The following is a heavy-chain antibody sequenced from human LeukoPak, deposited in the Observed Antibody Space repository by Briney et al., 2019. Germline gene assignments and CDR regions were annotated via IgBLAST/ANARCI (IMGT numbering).Heavy chain of an antibody. Sequence: VASVKVSCKASGYTFTSYGISWVRQAPGQGLEWMGWISAYNGNTNYAQKLQGRVTMTTDTSTSTAYMELSSLRSEDTAIYYCASPVKYYDTWSGYPPFDYWGQGTLVTVSS. J-gene: IGHJ4*02. CDR2: ISAYNGNT. CDR1: GYTFTSYG. CDR3: ASPVKYYDTWSGYPPFDY. V-gene: IGHV1-18*01. D-gene: IGHD3-3*01.